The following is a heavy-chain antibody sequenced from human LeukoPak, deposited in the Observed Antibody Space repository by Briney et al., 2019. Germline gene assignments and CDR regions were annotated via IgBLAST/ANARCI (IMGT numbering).Heavy chain of an antibody. CDR2: MTGNGIP. Sequence: GGSLRLSCAASAFTFSNFAMSWVRQAPGKGLEWVSCMTGNGIPYYADSVRGRFTISRDNSKNTLHLQMNSLRAEDTAIYYCAKMSXHPAMXXXFDYWGQGTLATVSS. CDR3: AKMSXHPAMXXXFDY. CDR1: AFTFSNFA. J-gene: IGHJ4*02. V-gene: IGHV3-23*01. D-gene: IGHD2-2*01.